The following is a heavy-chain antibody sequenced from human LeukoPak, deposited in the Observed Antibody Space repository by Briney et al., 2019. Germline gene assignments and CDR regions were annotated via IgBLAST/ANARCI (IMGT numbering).Heavy chain of an antibody. D-gene: IGHD6-13*01. CDR2: ISGSGGST. CDR3: ANSNGYSSPYYFDY. V-gene: IGHV3-23*01. CDR1: GFTFSSYA. J-gene: IGHJ4*02. Sequence: GGSLRLSCAASGFTFSSYAMSWVRQAPGKGLEWVSAISGSGGSTYYADSVKGRFTISRDNSENTLYLQMNSLRAEDTAVYYCANSNGYSSPYYFDYWGQGTLVTVSS.